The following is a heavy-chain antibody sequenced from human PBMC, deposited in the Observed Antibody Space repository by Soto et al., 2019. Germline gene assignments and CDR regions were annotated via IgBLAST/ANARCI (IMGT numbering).Heavy chain of an antibody. CDR3: ARELDSSSWNNWFDP. CDR1: GFTFSSYA. CDR2: ISYDVSNK. J-gene: IGHJ5*02. D-gene: IGHD6-13*01. V-gene: IGHV3-30-3*01. Sequence: PGGSLRLSCAASGFTFSSYAMHWVRQAPGKGLEWVAVISYDVSNKYYADSVKGRFTISRDNSKNTLYLQMNSLRAEDTAVYYCARELDSSSWNNWFDPWGQGTLVTVSS.